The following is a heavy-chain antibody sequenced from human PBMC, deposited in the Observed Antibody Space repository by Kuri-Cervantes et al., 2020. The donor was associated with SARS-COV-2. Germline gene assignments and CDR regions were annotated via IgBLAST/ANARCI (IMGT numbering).Heavy chain of an antibody. J-gene: IGHJ6*02. V-gene: IGHV3-43*02. CDR2: ISGDGGST. CDR1: GFTFDDYA. Sequence: GESLKISCAASGFTFDDYAMHWVRQAPGKGLEWVSLISGDGGSTYYADSVKGRFTISRDNAKNSLYLQMNSLRAEDTAVYYCARTASSSWFLANYYYYYGMDVWGQGTTVTVPS. D-gene: IGHD6-13*01. CDR3: ARTASSSWFLANYYYYYGMDV.